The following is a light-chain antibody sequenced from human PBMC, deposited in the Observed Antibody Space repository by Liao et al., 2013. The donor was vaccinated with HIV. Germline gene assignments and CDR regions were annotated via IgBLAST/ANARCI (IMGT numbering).Light chain of an antibody. CDR2: QDT. CDR3: QAWDSSTAYV. CDR1: KLGGKY. Sequence: SYELTQPPSVSVSPGQTASITCSGDKLGGKYAYWYQQKPGQSPVLVIFQDTKRPSGVPGRFSGSNSENTATLTISGTQTMDEADYYCQAWDSSTAYVFGSGTKLAVL. J-gene: IGLJ1*01. V-gene: IGLV3-1*01.